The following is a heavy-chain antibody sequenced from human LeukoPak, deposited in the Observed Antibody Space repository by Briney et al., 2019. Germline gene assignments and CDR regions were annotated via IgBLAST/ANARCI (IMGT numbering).Heavy chain of an antibody. D-gene: IGHD3-10*01. J-gene: IGHJ4*02. CDR1: GGSISSSSYY. V-gene: IGHV4-39*01. CDR2: IYYSGST. CDR3: ARLNYYGSGSYYRGSQRAFDY. Sequence: SETLSLTCTVSGGSISSSSYYWGWIRQPPGKGLEWIGSIYYSGSTYYNPSLKSRVTISVDTSKNQLSLKLSSVNAADTAVYYCARLNYYGSGSYYRGSQRAFDYWGQGTLVTVSS.